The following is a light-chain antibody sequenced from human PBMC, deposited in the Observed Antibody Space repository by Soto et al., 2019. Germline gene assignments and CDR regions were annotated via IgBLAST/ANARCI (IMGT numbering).Light chain of an antibody. CDR1: QSVTTN. V-gene: IGKV3-20*01. CDR3: QHYGGSFI. Sequence: EIVMTQSPGSLSVSPGERATLSCRASQSVTTNLAWYQQKPGQAPRLLIYGASIRATGIPARFSGSGSGTDFTLSISRLEPEDFAVYYCQHYGGSFIFGPGTKVDIK. CDR2: GAS. J-gene: IGKJ3*01.